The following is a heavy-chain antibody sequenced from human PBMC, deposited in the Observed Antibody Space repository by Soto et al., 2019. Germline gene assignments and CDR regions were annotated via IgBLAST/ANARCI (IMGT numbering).Heavy chain of an antibody. J-gene: IGHJ4*02. V-gene: IGHV4-30-4*01. CDR1: GGSTSSDNY. D-gene: IGHD3-16*01. Sequence: PSETLSLTCTVSGGSTSSDNYWSWIRQPPGKGLEWIGHIYYSGNTDYNPSLKSRLAISTDTSKNQFSLKLSSVTAADTAVYFCAREGGESSDGLYYFDSWGQGSLVTVSS. CDR3: AREGGESSDGLYYFDS. CDR2: IYYSGNT.